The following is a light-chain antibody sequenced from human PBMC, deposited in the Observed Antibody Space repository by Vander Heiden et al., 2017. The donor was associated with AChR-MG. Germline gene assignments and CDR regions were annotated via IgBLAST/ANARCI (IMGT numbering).Light chain of an antibody. V-gene: IGLV1-40*01. J-gene: IGLJ3*02. CDR3: QSYDNGLSGWV. CDR1: SSNFGTGNE. CDR2: ANI. Sequence: QSVLTQPPSVSGPPGQNVTISCTGSSSNFGTGNEVHWYQQRPGRGPKLLLCANIYRPSGVPDRFSGSKSGTSASLAITGLQAEDEADYYCQSYDNGLSGWVFGGGTRLTVL.